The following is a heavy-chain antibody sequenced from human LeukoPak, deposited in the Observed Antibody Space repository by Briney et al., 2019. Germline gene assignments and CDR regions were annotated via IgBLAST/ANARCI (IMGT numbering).Heavy chain of an antibody. V-gene: IGHV1-18*04. CDR3: AREYSGYDPLDY. D-gene: IGHD5-12*01. CDR1: GYTFTSYG. J-gene: IGHJ4*02. CDR2: ISAYNGNT. Sequence: ASVKVSCKASGYTFTSYGISWVRQAPGQGREWMGWISAYNGNTKYAQKLQGRVTMTTDTSTSTAYMELRSLRSDDTAVYYCAREYSGYDPLDYWGQGTLVTVSS.